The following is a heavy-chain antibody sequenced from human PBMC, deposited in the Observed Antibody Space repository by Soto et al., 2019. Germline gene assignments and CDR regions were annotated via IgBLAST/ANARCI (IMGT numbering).Heavy chain of an antibody. CDR3: ARDVDYYDSSGYFDY. J-gene: IGHJ4*02. D-gene: IGHD3-22*01. Sequence: LSLICTVSGGSISSYYWSWIRQPPGKGLEWIGYIYYSGSTNYNPSLKSRVTISVDTSKNQFSLKLSSVTAADTAVYYCARDVDYYDSSGYFDYWGQGTLVTVSS. CDR1: GGSISSYY. V-gene: IGHV4-59*01. CDR2: IYYSGST.